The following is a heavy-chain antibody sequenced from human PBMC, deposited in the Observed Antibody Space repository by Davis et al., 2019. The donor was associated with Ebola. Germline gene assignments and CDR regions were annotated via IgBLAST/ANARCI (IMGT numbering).Heavy chain of an antibody. J-gene: IGHJ3*02. D-gene: IGHD5-24*01. Sequence: TLSLTCAISGDSVSSGSTGWNWIRQSPLRGLEWLGRTYYSSKWYRDYAVSVSSRITINPDTSKNQFSLQLNSVTPEDTAVYYCARGWLRTGLDIWGQGTMVIVSS. CDR2: TYYSSKWYR. V-gene: IGHV6-1*01. CDR3: ARGWLRTGLDI. CDR1: GDSVSSGSTG.